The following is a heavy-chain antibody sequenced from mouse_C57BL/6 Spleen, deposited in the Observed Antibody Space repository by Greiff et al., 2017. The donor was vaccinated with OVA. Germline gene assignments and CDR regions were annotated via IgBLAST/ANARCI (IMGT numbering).Heavy chain of an antibody. D-gene: IGHD2-3*01. CDR2: IDPDTGGT. V-gene: IGHV1-15*01. J-gene: IGHJ4*01. Sequence: VQLQQSGAELVRPGASVTLSCKASGYTFTDYEMHWVKQTPVHGLEWIGAIDPDTGGTAYNQKFKGKAILTADKSSSTAYMELRSLTSEDSAVYYCTRYDGYYDYAMDYWGQGTSVTVSS. CDR1: GYTFTDYE. CDR3: TRYDGYYDYAMDY.